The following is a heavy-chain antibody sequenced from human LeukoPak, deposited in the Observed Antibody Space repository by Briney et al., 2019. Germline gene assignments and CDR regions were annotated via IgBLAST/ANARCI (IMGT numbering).Heavy chain of an antibody. D-gene: IGHD5-18*01. Sequence: GGSLRLSCAASGFTFSSYSMNWVRQAPGKGLEWVSSISSGSTYIYYADSLKGRLTISRDNAENSLYLQMNSLRAEDTAVYYCARDGSSDSYGDFDHWGQGTLVTVSS. CDR1: GFTFSSYS. CDR3: ARDGSSDSYGDFDH. V-gene: IGHV3-21*01. CDR2: ISSGSTYI. J-gene: IGHJ4*02.